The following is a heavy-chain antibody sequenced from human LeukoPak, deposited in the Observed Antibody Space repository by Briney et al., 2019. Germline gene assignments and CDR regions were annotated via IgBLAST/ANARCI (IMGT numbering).Heavy chain of an antibody. V-gene: IGHV3-53*01. CDR2: IYSGGST. Sequence: GGSLRLSCAASGFTVSSNYMSWVRQAPGKGLEWVSVIYSGGSTYYADSVKGRFTISRDNSKNTLYLQMNSQRAEDTAVYYCARDYYDSSGYYPLVDWGQGTLVTVSS. CDR1: GFTVSSNY. D-gene: IGHD3-22*01. CDR3: ARDYYDSSGYYPLVD. J-gene: IGHJ4*02.